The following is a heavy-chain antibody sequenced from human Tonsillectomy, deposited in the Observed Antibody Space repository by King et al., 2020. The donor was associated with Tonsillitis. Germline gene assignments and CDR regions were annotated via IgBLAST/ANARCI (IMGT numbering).Heavy chain of an antibody. CDR3: ASADYYDSSGYQRWFDP. J-gene: IGHJ5*02. Sequence: QVQLVQSGAEVKKPGSSVKVSCKASGGTFSSYAISWVRQAPGQGLEWVGGIIPILGTANYAQKFQGRVTITADESTSTAYMGLSSLGSEDTAVYYCASADYYDSSGYQRWFDPWGQGTLVTVSS. CDR1: GGTFSSYA. CDR2: IIPILGTA. D-gene: IGHD3-22*01. V-gene: IGHV1-69*01.